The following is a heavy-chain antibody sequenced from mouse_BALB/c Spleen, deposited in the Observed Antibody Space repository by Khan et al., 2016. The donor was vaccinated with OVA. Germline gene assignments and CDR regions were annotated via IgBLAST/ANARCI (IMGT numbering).Heavy chain of an antibody. D-gene: IGHD1-1*01. V-gene: IGHV3-2*02. CDR1: GYSITSDYA. Sequence: VQLKESEPGLVKPSQSLSLTCTVTGYSITSDYAWNWIRQFPGNKLEWMGYISYSGNTKYNPSLKSRISITRDTSKNQFFLQLNSVTTEDTATYYCARIYGGDFDYWGQGTTLTVSS. CDR2: ISYSGNT. CDR3: ARIYGGDFDY. J-gene: IGHJ2*01.